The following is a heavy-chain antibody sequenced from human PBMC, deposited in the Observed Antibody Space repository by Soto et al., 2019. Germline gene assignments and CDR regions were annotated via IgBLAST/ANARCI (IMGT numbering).Heavy chain of an antibody. J-gene: IGHJ5*02. Sequence: SETLSLTCAVYGGSFSGYYWSWIRQPPGKGLEWIGEINHSGSTNYNPSLKSRVTISVDTSKNQFSLKLSSVTAADTAVYYCARGFYDIYPMIWFDPWGQGNLVPVSS. D-gene: IGHD3-9*01. V-gene: IGHV4-34*01. CDR1: GGSFSGYY. CDR3: ARGFYDIYPMIWFDP. CDR2: INHSGST.